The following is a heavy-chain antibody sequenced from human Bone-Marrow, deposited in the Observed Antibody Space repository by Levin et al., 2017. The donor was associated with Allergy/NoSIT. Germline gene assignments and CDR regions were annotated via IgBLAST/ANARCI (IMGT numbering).Heavy chain of an antibody. D-gene: IGHD3-22*01. CDR2: VSYDGGNK. V-gene: IGHV3-30-3*01. CDR1: GFMFSSSA. J-gene: IGHJ3*02. CDR3: ARYQSGSFDI. Sequence: GESLKISCAASGFMFSSSAMSWVRQAPGKGLEWVAVVSYDGGNKYYAGSVKGRFTISRDNSKNTLFLQMNTLRPDDTAMYFCARYQSGSFDIWGQGTMVIVSS.